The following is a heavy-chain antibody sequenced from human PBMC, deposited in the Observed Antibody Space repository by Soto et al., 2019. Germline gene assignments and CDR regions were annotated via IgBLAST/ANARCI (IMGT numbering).Heavy chain of an antibody. CDR2: ISSSSSYI. CDR1: EFTFSSYS. Sequence: GGYLRLSCAASEFTFSSYSMNWARQAPGKGLEWVSSISSSSSYIYYADSVKGRFTISRDNAKNSLYLQMNSLRAEDTAVYYCAKDTYYYDRSGYYTYDHWGQGTQVTVSS. J-gene: IGHJ4*02. CDR3: AKDTYYYDRSGYYTYDH. D-gene: IGHD3-22*01. V-gene: IGHV3-21*01.